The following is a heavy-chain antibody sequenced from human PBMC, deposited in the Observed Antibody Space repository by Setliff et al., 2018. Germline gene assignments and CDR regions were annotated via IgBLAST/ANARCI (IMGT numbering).Heavy chain of an antibody. CDR2: ISRTYSTI. J-gene: IGHJ1*01. CDR3: ARDQQQQLRATFQH. Sequence: GSLRLSCAASGFTFSTSSMNWVRLAPGKGLEWVSYISRTYSTIYYADSVKGRFTISKDNAKNSLYLQMNSLRAEDTAVYYCARDQQQQLRATFQHWGQGTLVTVSS. CDR1: GFTFSTSS. D-gene: IGHD6-13*01. V-gene: IGHV3-48*04.